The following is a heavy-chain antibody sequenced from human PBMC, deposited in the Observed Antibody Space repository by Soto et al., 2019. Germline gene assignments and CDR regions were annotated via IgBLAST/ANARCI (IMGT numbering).Heavy chain of an antibody. Sequence: SETLSLTCTVSGGSISSGGYYWSWIRQHPGKGLEWIGYIYYSGSTYYNPSLKSRVTISVDTSKNQFSLKLSSVTAADTAVYYSDLQIAEAANWLDTWGQGTLVTVSS. CDR1: GGSISSGGYY. CDR3: DLQIAEAANWLDT. CDR2: IYYSGST. V-gene: IGHV4-31*03. J-gene: IGHJ5*02. D-gene: IGHD6-13*01.